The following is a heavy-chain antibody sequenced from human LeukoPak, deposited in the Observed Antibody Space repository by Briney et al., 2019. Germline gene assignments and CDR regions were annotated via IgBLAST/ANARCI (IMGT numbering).Heavy chain of an antibody. CDR2: IKQDGSEK. D-gene: IGHD2-21*02. Sequence: GGSLRLSCAASGFTFSSYWMSWVRQAPGKGLEWVANIKQDGSEKYYVDSVKGRFTISGDNAKNSLYLQMNSLRAEDTAVYYCARDPVVTAIDDAFDIWGQGTMVTVSS. V-gene: IGHV3-7*01. J-gene: IGHJ3*02. CDR3: ARDPVVTAIDDAFDI. CDR1: GFTFSSYW.